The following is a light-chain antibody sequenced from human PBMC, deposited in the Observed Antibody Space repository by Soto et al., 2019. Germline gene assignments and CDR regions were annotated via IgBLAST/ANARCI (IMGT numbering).Light chain of an antibody. CDR3: QQYKSWPPIT. V-gene: IGKV3-15*01. J-gene: IGKJ5*01. CDR2: GAS. CDR1: QSLNTD. Sequence: EILMTQSPPSLSVSPGETATLSCRASQSLNTDLAWYQQKPGQAPRLLLYGASTRATGISTRFSGGGSGTEFTLTISGLQSEDSAIYYCQQYKSWPPITFGQGIRLEIK.